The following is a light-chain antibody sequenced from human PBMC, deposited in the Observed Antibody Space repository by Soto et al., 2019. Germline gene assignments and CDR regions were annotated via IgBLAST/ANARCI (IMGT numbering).Light chain of an antibody. Sequence: QSALTQPASVSGSPGQSITISCTGGSGDIGNYYFVSWYQHHPGKAPKLIIYDASKRPSGISNRFSGSKSGTSATLGITGFQTGDEADYYCGSWDSSLSAYVFGTGTTLTVL. J-gene: IGLJ1*01. CDR1: SGDIGNYYF. V-gene: IGLV2-14*02. CDR2: DAS. CDR3: GSWDSSLSAYV.